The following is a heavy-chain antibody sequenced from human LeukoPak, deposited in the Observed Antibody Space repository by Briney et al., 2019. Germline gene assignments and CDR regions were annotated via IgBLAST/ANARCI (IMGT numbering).Heavy chain of an antibody. CDR1: GYTFTNYW. J-gene: IGHJ3*02. D-gene: IGHD3-16*01. V-gene: IGHV5-51*01. Sequence: TGESLKISCKGSGYTFTNYWIGWVRQMPGKGLGWMGIIYPGDSDTRYSPSFQGQVTLSADKSISTAYLQWSSLKASDTAIYYCARLITGTFDIWGQGTVVTVTS. CDR2: IYPGDSDT. CDR3: ARLITGTFDI.